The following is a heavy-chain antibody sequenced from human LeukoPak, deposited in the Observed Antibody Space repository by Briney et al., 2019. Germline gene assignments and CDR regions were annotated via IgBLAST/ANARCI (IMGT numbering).Heavy chain of an antibody. CDR1: GFTFSSYS. D-gene: IGHD2-2*01. V-gene: IGHV3-21*01. J-gene: IGHJ6*03. Sequence: GGSLRLSCAASGFTFSSYSMNWVRQAPGKGLEWVSSISSSSSYIYYADSVKGRFTISRDNSKNTLYLQMNSLRAEDTAVYYCARRLVVPAAMVYYYYMDVWGKGTTVTISS. CDR2: ISSSSSYI. CDR3: ARRLVVPAAMVYYYYMDV.